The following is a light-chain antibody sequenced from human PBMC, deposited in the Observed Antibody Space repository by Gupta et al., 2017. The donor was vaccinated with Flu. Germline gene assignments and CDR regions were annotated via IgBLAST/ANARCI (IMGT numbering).Light chain of an antibody. Sequence: DIQMTQSPSTLSASVGDRVTITCRASQSISSWLAWYQQKPGKPPKLLIYKASILESGVPSRFSGSGFGTEFTLTINSLQPDDFATYYCQHYSTSSRTFGQGARVEVK. CDR3: QHYSTSSRT. J-gene: IGKJ1*01. CDR1: QSISSW. CDR2: KAS. V-gene: IGKV1-5*03.